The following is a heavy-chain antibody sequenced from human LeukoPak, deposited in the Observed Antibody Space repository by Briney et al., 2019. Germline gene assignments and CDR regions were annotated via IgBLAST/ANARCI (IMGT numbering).Heavy chain of an antibody. D-gene: IGHD5-12*01. J-gene: IGHJ4*02. Sequence: GGSLRLSCAASGFTVSNNYMSWVRQAPGKGLEWVSVIHSGGTTNYANSVQGRFTISRDNSKTTVYLHMNSLRAEDTAVYYCARDSDSGYGPFASWGQGTLVTVSS. CDR3: ARDSDSGYGPFAS. CDR1: GFTVSNNY. CDR2: IHSGGTT. V-gene: IGHV3-53*01.